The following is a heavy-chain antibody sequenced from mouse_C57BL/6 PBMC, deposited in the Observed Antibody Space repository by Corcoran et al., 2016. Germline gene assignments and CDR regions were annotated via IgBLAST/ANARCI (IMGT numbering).Heavy chain of an antibody. V-gene: IGHV1-26*01. CDR3: ARRTIYYDYVGD. J-gene: IGHJ3*01. CDR1: GYTFTDYY. Sequence: EVQLQQSGPELVKPGASVKISCKASGYTFTDYYMNWVKQSHGKSLEWIGDINPNNGGTSYNQKFKGKATLTVDKSSSTAYMELRSLTSEDSAVYYCARRTIYYDYVGDWCQGTLVTVSA. CDR2: INPNNGGT. D-gene: IGHD2-4*01.